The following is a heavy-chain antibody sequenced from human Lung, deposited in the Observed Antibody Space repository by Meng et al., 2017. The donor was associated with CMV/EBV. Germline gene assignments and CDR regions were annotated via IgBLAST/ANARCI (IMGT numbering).Heavy chain of an antibody. CDR1: GFTFRTYA. D-gene: IGHD2/OR15-2a*01. Sequence: QGQLVESGGGVVRPGRSLRLSCAASGFTFRTYAMHWVRQAPGKGLEWMTIISYDGNNKYADSVKGRFTISRDNSKNTLYLQMNSLRTEDTAVYYCAREGPDYNSSYFDYWGQGTLVTVSS. CDR3: AREGPDYNSSYFDY. CDR2: ISYDGNN. V-gene: IGHV3-30-3*01. J-gene: IGHJ4*02.